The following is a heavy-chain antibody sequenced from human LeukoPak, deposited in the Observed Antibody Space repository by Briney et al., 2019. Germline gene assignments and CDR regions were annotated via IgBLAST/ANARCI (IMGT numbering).Heavy chain of an antibody. CDR3: ARDVATISANFDY. CDR1: GYTFTGYY. CDR2: INPNSGGT. Sequence: ASVKVSCKAPGYTFTGYYMHWVRQAPGQGLEWMGWINPNSGGTNYAQKFQGRVTMTRDTSISTAYMELSRLRSDDTAVYYCARDVATISANFDYWGQGTLVTVPS. V-gene: IGHV1-2*02. D-gene: IGHD5-12*01. J-gene: IGHJ4*02.